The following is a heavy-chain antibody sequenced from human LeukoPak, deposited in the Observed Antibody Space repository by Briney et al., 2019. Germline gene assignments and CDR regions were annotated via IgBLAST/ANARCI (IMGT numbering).Heavy chain of an antibody. CDR1: GGTFSSYA. CDR3: ARGRQRVTTHPEDAFDI. J-gene: IGHJ3*02. D-gene: IGHD4-17*01. Sequence: SVKVSCKASGGTFSSYAISWVRQAPGQGLEWMGRIIPILGIANYAQKFQGRVTITADKSTSTAYMELSSLRSEDTPVYYCARGRQRVTTHPEDAFDIWGQGTMVTVSS. CDR2: IIPILGIA. V-gene: IGHV1-69*04.